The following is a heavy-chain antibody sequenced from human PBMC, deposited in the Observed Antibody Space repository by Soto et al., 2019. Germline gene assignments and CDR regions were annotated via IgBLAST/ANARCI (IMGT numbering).Heavy chain of an antibody. CDR2: ISTDGSST. D-gene: IGHD3-10*02. J-gene: IGHJ6*02. CDR3: ARGGRMFDYYSGRDV. Sequence: EMQLVESGGGLVKPGGSLRISCAASGFTFSNYWMHWVRQTPGKGLVWVSRISTDGSSTWYADSVKGRFTISRDSAKNTLYLQMSSLRAADTAVYYCARGGRMFDYYSGRDVWGQGTTVAASS. CDR1: GFTFSNYW. V-gene: IGHV3-74*01.